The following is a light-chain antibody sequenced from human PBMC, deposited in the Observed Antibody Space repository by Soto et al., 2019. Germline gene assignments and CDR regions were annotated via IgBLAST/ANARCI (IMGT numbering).Light chain of an antibody. CDR1: SSDVGDYNY. J-gene: IGLJ1*01. CDR2: EVT. Sequence: QPALTQPPSASVSPGQSVTISCTGTSSDVGDYNYVSWYQQHPGKAPKLMIYEVTKRPSGVPDRFSGSKSGNTASLTVSGPQAEDEADYYCSSYAGSNNFVFGTGTKVTVL. CDR3: SSYAGSNNFV. V-gene: IGLV2-8*01.